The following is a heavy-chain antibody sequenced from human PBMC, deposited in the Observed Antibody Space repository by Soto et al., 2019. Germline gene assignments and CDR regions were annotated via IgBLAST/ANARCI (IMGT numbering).Heavy chain of an antibody. Sequence: EVKLVESGGKLVQPGGSLRLSCAASGFTFSGYGMNWVRQAPGKGLEWVSYISNAASSIYYADSVKGRFTVSRDTAKGSLYLQMDSLRAEDTAVYYCARGDWSAGYWGQGTLVTVSS. V-gene: IGHV3-48*01. CDR1: GFTFSGYG. CDR2: ISNAASSI. CDR3: ARGDWSAGY. J-gene: IGHJ4*02. D-gene: IGHD1-1*01.